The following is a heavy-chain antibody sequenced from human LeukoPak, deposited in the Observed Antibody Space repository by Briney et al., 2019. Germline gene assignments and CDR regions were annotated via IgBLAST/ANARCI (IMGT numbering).Heavy chain of an antibody. CDR2: ISGSGGST. Sequence: GGSLRLSCAASGFTFSSYAMSWVRQAPGKGLEWVSAISGSGGSTYYADSVKGRFTISRDNSKNTLYLQTNSLRAEDTAVYYCAKDVRRVSGLIDYWGQGTLVTVSS. CDR3: AKDVRRVSGLIDY. D-gene: IGHD3-10*01. V-gene: IGHV3-23*01. J-gene: IGHJ4*02. CDR1: GFTFSSYA.